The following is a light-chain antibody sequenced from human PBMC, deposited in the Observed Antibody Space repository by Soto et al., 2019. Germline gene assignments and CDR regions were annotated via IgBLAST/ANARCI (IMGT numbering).Light chain of an antibody. CDR3: TSYTSNRTLRM. CDR1: SSDVGGYKY. J-gene: IGLJ3*02. Sequence: QSVLTQPASVSGSPGQSITISCTGTSSDVGGYKYVSWYQQYSGTAPKLMIYDVSHRPSGVSDRFSGSKSGNTASLTISGLQAEDEADYYCTSYTSNRTLRMFGGGTKVTVL. CDR2: DVS. V-gene: IGLV2-14*01.